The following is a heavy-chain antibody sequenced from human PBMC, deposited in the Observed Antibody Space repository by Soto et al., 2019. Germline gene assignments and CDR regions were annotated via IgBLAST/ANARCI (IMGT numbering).Heavy chain of an antibody. Sequence: QVQLVQSGAEVKKPGSSVKVSCKASGGTFSTYPISWVRQAPGQGLEWMGGINPIFGTANYAQKLQGRVTINADESTTTAYMQLSSLRSDDTAVYYCARLRASNYEAYQHWGQGTLVTVSS. CDR2: INPIFGTA. J-gene: IGHJ1*01. D-gene: IGHD4-4*01. CDR1: GGTFSTYP. CDR3: ARLRASNYEAYQH. V-gene: IGHV1-69*12.